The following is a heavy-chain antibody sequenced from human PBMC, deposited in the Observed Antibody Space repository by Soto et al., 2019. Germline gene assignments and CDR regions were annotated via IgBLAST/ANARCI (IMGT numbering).Heavy chain of an antibody. J-gene: IGHJ6*02. CDR2: IYWDADK. D-gene: IGHD2-15*01. CDR1: GFSLSTSGVG. Sequence: QITLNESGPTLVKPTQTLTLTCTFSGFSLSTSGVGVAWIRHSPGKALEWLPLIYWDADKRYRPSLESRLNITKHTSNKDVVLTLTHMASVDTSTYYCAWRRCSGVSCDYVSLSCMDVWCEGTAVTGSS. CDR3: AWRRCSGVSCDYVSLSCMDV. V-gene: IGHV2-5*02.